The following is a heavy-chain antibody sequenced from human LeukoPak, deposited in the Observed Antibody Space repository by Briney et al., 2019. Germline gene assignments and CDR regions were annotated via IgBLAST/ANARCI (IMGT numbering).Heavy chain of an antibody. CDR1: GYSFTSYW. D-gene: IGHD6-19*01. V-gene: IGHV5-51*01. CDR2: IYPGDSDT. J-gene: IGHJ6*03. Sequence: GESLKISCQGSGYSFTSYWIGWVRQMPGKGLEWMGIIYPGDSDTRYSPSFQGQVTISVDKSISTAYLQWSSLKASDTAMYYCARHRADSSGLGRGYYYMDVWGKGTTVTISS. CDR3: ARHRADSSGLGRGYYYMDV.